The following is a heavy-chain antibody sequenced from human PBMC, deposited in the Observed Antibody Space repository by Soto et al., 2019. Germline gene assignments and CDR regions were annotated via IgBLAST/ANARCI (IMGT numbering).Heavy chain of an antibody. CDR2: INHSGST. CDR1: GGSSSGYY. V-gene: IGHV4-34*01. D-gene: IGHD3-10*01. CDR3: ARNQVRSGSGTARSNGYDYYGMDV. J-gene: IGHJ6*02. Sequence: PSETLSLTCAVYGGSSSGYYWSWIRQPPGKGLEWIGEINHSGSTNYNPSLKSRVTISVDTSKNQFSLKLSSVTAADTAVYYCARNQVRSGSGTARSNGYDYYGMDVWGQGNTVTVSS.